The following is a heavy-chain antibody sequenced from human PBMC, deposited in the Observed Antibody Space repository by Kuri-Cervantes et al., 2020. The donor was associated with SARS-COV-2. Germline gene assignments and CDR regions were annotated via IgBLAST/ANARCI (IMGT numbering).Heavy chain of an antibody. J-gene: IGHJ5*02. V-gene: IGHV4-34*01. CDR3: ARSQGYNWNYGWFDP. D-gene: IGHD1-7*01. CDR2: INHSGNT. Sequence: GSLRLSCAVYGGSFSDYYWSWVRQPPGKGLEWIGEINHSGNTNYDPSLKSRVTISIDTSKNQFSLKLSSVTAADTAVYYCARSQGYNWNYGWFDPWGQGTLVTVSS. CDR1: GGSFSDYY.